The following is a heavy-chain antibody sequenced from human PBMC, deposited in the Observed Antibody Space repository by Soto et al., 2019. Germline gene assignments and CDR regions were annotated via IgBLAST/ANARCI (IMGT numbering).Heavy chain of an antibody. CDR2: ISYDGSNK. Sequence: PGGSLRLSCAASGFTFSSYGMHWVRQAPGKGLEWVAVISYDGSNKYYADSVKGRFTISRDNSKNTLYLQMNSLRAEDTAVYYCASMVRGVSPHYYYYYGMDVWGQGTTVTVSS. V-gene: IGHV3-30*03. CDR1: GFTFSSYG. J-gene: IGHJ6*02. CDR3: ASMVRGVSPHYYYYYGMDV. D-gene: IGHD3-10*01.